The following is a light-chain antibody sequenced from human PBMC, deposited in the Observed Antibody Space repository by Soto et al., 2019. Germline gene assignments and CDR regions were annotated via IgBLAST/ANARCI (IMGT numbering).Light chain of an antibody. CDR2: GAS. CDR1: QSVGSD. V-gene: IGKV3D-15*01. CDR3: QQYYNTPLT. J-gene: IGKJ4*01. Sequence: EIVMTQSPATLSVSPGERATLSCRASQSVGSDLAWYQQKPGQAPRLLIYGASSRATGIPDRFSGSGSGTDFTLTISSLQAEDVAVYYCQQYYNTPLTFGGGTKVDIK.